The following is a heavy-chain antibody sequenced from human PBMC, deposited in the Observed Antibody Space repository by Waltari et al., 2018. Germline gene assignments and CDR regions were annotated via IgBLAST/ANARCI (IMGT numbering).Heavy chain of an antibody. CDR2: IYYSGST. CDR1: GGSISRGSYY. CDR3: ANMGEIFARGTDV. J-gene: IGHJ6*02. V-gene: IGHV4-39*07. D-gene: IGHD3-16*01. Sequence: QLQLQESGPGLVKPSETLSLTCTVSGGSISRGSYYCGWIRQPPGKGLEWIGSIYYSGSTYYNPSLKSRVTISVDTSKNQFSLKLSSVTAADTAVYYCANMGEIFARGTDVWGQGTTVTVSS.